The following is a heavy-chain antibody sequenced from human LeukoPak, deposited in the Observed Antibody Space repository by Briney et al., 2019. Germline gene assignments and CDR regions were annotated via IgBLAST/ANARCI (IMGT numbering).Heavy chain of an antibody. CDR2: IYYSGNT. D-gene: IGHD5/OR15-5a*01. CDR3: VRDSRVSGAYYYGMDV. J-gene: IGHJ6*02. Sequence: PSETLSLTCTVSGGSVSSGSYYWSWIRQPPGKGLEWIGYIYYSGNTNYNPSLKSRVTISVDTSKNQFSLKLSSVTAADTAVYYCVRDSRVSGAYYYGMDVWGQGTTVTVSS. V-gene: IGHV4-61*01. CDR1: GGSVSSGSYY.